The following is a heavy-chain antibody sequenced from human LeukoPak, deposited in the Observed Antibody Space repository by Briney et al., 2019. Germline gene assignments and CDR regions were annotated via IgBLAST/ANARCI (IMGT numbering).Heavy chain of an antibody. CDR1: GFTFSSSW. J-gene: IGHJ3*02. Sequence: PGGSLRLSCAASGFTFSSSWMNWVRQAPGQGLVWVSRINSDGSTTNYADSVKGRFTISRDNAKNTLYLQMNSLRAEDTAVYYCTRNHQVSFDIWGQGGIVTVSS. CDR2: INSDGSTT. CDR3: TRNHQVSFDI. V-gene: IGHV3-74*01.